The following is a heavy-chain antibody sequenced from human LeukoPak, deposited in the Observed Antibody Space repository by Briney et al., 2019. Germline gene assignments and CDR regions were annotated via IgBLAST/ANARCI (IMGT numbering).Heavy chain of an antibody. J-gene: IGHJ4*02. CDR2: IIPIFGTA. V-gene: IGHV1-69*13. CDR1: GGTFSSYA. Sequence: ASVKVSCKASGGTFSSYAISWVRQAPGQGLEWMGGIIPIFGTANYAQKFQGRVTITADESTSTVYMELSSLRSEDTAVYYCARSAGRILTGYYGRYYFDYWGQGTLVTVSS. D-gene: IGHD3-9*01. CDR3: ARSAGRILTGYYGRYYFDY.